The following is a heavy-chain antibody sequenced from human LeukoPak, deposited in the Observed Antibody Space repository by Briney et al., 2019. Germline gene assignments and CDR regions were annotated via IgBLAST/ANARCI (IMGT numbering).Heavy chain of an antibody. CDR1: AFTFNNYA. CDR3: GKDLLSGSSAWYLTPFDY. CDR2: ISISGEYI. J-gene: IGHJ4*02. V-gene: IGHV3-23*01. D-gene: IGHD6-19*01. Sequence: RPGGSLRLSCAASAFTFNNYAMNWVRQVPGKGLEWVSSISISGEYISYTDSVKGRFTISRDNSKNTLYLQMNSLRAEDTAVYYCGKDLLSGSSAWYLTPFDYWGQGTLVTVSS.